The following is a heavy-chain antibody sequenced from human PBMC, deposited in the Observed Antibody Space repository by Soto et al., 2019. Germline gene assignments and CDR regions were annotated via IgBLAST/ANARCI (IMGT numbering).Heavy chain of an antibody. J-gene: IGHJ6*02. CDR3: AKLPHSPSSTSKQKYSYYYGMDV. CDR2: ISGSGGST. CDR1: VFTFSIYA. D-gene: IGHD2-2*01. V-gene: IGHV3-23*01. Sequence: PGGSLLLSCADSVFTFSIYAMSWVRQAPGKGLDPPPPISGSGGSTYYADSVKGRFTISRDNSKNTLYLQMNSLRAEDTAVYYCAKLPHSPSSTSKQKYSYYYGMDVWGQGTTVTVSS.